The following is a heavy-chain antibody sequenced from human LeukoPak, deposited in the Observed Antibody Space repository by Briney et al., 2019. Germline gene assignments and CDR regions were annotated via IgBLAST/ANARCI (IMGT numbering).Heavy chain of an antibody. CDR1: GFTFSSDA. V-gene: IGHV3-23*01. J-gene: IGHJ4*02. CDR2: ISGSGGST. CDR3: AKGVRAVAGTSWPN. Sequence: GSLRLSCAASGFTFSSDAMSWVRQAPGKGLEWVSAISGSGGSTYFADSLKGRFTISRDNSKNTLYLQLNSLRAEDTAVYYCAKGVRAVAGTSWPNWGQGTLVTVSS. D-gene: IGHD6-19*01.